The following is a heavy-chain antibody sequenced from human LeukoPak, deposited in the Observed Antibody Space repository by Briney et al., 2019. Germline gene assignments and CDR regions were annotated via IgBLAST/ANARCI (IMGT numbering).Heavy chain of an antibody. V-gene: IGHV4-59*01. CDR1: GGSISSYY. CDR3: ARNMVRGVNYYYMDV. Sequence: PSETLSLTCTVSGGSISSYYWSWIRQPPGKGLEWIGYIYYSGSTNYNPSLKSRVTISVDTSKNQFSLKLSSVTAADTAVYYCARNMVRGVNYYYMDVWGKGTTVTISS. D-gene: IGHD3-10*01. CDR2: IYYSGST. J-gene: IGHJ6*03.